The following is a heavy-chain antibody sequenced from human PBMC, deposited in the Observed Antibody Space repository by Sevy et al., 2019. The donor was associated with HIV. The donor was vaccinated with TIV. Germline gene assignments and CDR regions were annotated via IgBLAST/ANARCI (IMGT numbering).Heavy chain of an antibody. Sequence: GGSLRLSCAASGFIFSNYAIHWVRRAPGKGLEWVAVISYDGSNKHYAASVKGRFTISRDNSKNMLYLQMNSLRTEDTAWYYCARDRKVVLVVYAIPFDAFDIWGQGTTVTVSS. V-gene: IGHV3-30*04. D-gene: IGHD2-8*02. CDR2: ISYDGSNK. J-gene: IGHJ3*02. CDR1: GFIFSNYA. CDR3: ARDRKVVLVVYAIPFDAFDI.